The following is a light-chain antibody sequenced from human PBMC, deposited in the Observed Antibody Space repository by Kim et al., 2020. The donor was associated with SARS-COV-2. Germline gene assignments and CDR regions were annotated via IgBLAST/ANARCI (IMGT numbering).Light chain of an antibody. Sequence: QSALTQPPSASGSPGQSVTISCTGTSSDVGGYNSVSWYQQHPGKAPKLMIYEVSKRPSGVPDRFSGSKSGNTASLTVSGLQAEDEADYYCSSYAGSNNWVFGGGTLLTVL. V-gene: IGLV2-8*01. J-gene: IGLJ3*02. CDR1: SSDVGGYNS. CDR3: SSYAGSNNWV. CDR2: EVS.